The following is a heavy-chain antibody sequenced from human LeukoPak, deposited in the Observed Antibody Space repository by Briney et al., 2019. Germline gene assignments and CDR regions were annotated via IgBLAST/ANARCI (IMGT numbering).Heavy chain of an antibody. V-gene: IGHV4-34*09. CDR3: ARVPYYYDSSGYYFDY. Sequence: SETLSLTCAVYGGSFSGYYWSWIRQPPGKGLEWIGEINHSGSTYYNPSLKSRVTISVDTSKNQFSLKLSSVTAADTAVYYCARVPYYYDSSGYYFDYWGQGTLVTVSS. J-gene: IGHJ4*02. CDR2: INHSGST. D-gene: IGHD3-22*01. CDR1: GGSFSGYY.